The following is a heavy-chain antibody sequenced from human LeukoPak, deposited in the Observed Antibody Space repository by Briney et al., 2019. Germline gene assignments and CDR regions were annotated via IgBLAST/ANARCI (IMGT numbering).Heavy chain of an antibody. V-gene: IGHV1-69*01. Sequence: ASVKVSCKASGGTFSSYAISWVRQAPGQGLEWMGGIIPIFGTANYAQKFQGRVTITAGESTSTAYMELSSLRSEDTAVYYCARVVPAATDAFDIWGQGTMVTVSS. J-gene: IGHJ3*02. CDR2: IIPIFGTA. D-gene: IGHD2-2*01. CDR3: ARVVPAATDAFDI. CDR1: GGTFSSYA.